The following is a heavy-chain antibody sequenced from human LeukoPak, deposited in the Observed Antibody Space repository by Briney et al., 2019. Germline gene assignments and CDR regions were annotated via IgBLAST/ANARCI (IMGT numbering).Heavy chain of an antibody. CDR3: ARVGLWFGELLAPFDY. D-gene: IGHD3-10*01. V-gene: IGHV3-21*01. CDR2: ISSSSSYI. CDR1: GFTFSSYS. Sequence: PGGSLRLSCAASGFTFSSYSMNWVRQAPGKGLEWVSSISSSSSYIYYADSVKGRFTISRGNAKNSLYLQMNSLRAEDTAVYYCARVGLWFGELLAPFDYWGQGTLVTVSS. J-gene: IGHJ4*02.